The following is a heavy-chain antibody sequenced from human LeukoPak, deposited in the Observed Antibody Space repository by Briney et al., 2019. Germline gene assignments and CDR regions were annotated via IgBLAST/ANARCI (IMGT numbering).Heavy chain of an antibody. J-gene: IGHJ6*02. CDR2: IYYSGST. Sequence: SQTLSLTCTVSGGSISSGDYCWSWIRQHPGKGLEWIGYIYYSGSTYYNPSLKSRVTISVDTSKNQFSLKLSSVTAADTAVYYCARAGNGGDYNYGMDVWGQGTTVTVSS. V-gene: IGHV4-31*03. CDR3: ARAGNGGDYNYGMDV. CDR1: GGSISSGDYC. D-gene: IGHD2-8*01.